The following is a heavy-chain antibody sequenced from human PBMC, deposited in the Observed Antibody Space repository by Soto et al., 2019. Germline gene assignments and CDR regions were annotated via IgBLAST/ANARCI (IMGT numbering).Heavy chain of an antibody. D-gene: IGHD7-27*01. CDR2: IYYNGNT. J-gene: IGHJ4*02. CDR3: TRANWYSEY. Sequence: QVQLQESGPGLVKPSETLSLTCTVSGGSIRNHYWSWIRQPPGKGLEWIGYIYYNGNTNYNPPLKRRLTMSVDTSKNQISLKLSSVTAADTAVYYCTRANWYSEYWGQGTLVTVSS. V-gene: IGHV4-59*11. CDR1: GGSIRNHY.